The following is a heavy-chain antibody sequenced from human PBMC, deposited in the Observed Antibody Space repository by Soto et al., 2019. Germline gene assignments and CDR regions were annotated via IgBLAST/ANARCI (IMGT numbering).Heavy chain of an antibody. D-gene: IGHD2-2*01. J-gene: IGHJ6*02. CDR3: ARDQIVVVPAVVYYYYYGMDV. CDR2: IIPIFGTA. V-gene: IGHV1-69*06. Sequence: SVKVSCKASGGTFSSYAISWVRQAPGQGLEWMGGIIPIFGTANYAQKFQGRVTITADKSTSTAYMELSSLRSEDTAVYYCARDQIVVVPAVVYYYYYGMDVWGQGTTVTVSS. CDR1: GGTFSSYA.